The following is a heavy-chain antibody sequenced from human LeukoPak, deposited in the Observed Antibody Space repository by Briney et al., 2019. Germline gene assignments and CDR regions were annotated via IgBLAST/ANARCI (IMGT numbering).Heavy chain of an antibody. J-gene: IGHJ4*02. V-gene: IGHV3-9*01. CDR3: AKGDSYDSSGYYYLPYYFDY. CDR1: GFTFYDYA. Sequence: PGGSLRLSCAASGFTFYDYAMHWVRQAPGKGLEWVSGISWNSGSIGYADSVKGRFTISRDNAKNSLYLQMNSLRAEDTALYYCAKGDSYDSSGYYYLPYYFDYWGQGTLVTVSS. CDR2: ISWNSGSI. D-gene: IGHD3-22*01.